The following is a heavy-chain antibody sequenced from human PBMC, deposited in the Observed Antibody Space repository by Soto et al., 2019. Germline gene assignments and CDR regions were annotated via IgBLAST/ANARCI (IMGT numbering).Heavy chain of an antibody. Sequence: QITLKESDPTRVKPTQPLALTCTFSGFSLTTSGVGVGWIRKTPGKALEWLAVIYWEDDKRSSPPLKNRLTITKDTSKNQVVLTMASTDPVDTATYFCVHRGYMYGNWDHGYFDFWRQGTLVTVSS. D-gene: IGHD5-18*01. CDR2: IYWEDDK. V-gene: IGHV2-5*02. J-gene: IGHJ4*02. CDR1: GFSLTTSGVG. CDR3: VHRGYMYGNWDHGYFDF.